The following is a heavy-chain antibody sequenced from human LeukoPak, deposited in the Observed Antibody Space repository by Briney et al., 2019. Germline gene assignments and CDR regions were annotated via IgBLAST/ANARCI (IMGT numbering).Heavy chain of an antibody. J-gene: IGHJ5*02. V-gene: IGHV1-69*02. D-gene: IGHD3-10*01. CDR1: GGTFSSYT. Sequence: SVKVSCKASGGTFSSYTISWVRQAPGQGLEWMGRIIPILGIANYAQKFQGRVTITADKSTSTAYMELSSLRSEDTAVYYCASTVDYYGLGRLTTPNNWFDPWGQGTLVTVSS. CDR3: ASTVDYYGLGRLTTPNNWFDP. CDR2: IIPILGIA.